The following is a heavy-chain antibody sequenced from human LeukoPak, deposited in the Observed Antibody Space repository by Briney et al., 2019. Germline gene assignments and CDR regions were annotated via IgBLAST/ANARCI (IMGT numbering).Heavy chain of an antibody. Sequence: PSETLSLTCPVYGGSFSGYYWSWIRQPPGKGLEWIGELNHSGSTNYNPSLKSRVTISVDTSKNQFSLKLSSVTAADTAVYYCATMENDSSGYMVDYWGQGTLVILSS. CDR1: GGSFSGYY. J-gene: IGHJ4*02. CDR3: ATMENDSSGYMVDY. CDR2: LNHSGST. V-gene: IGHV4-34*01. D-gene: IGHD3-22*01.